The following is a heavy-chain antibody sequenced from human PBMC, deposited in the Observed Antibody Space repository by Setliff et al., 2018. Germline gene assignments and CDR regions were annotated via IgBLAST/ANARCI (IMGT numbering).Heavy chain of an antibody. CDR3: ARDRVIVASGRRGFYFDY. D-gene: IGHD5-12*01. CDR1: GASISSHI. CDR2: IYTSGDT. V-gene: IGHV4-4*07. J-gene: IGHJ4*01. Sequence: SETLSLTCTVSGASISSHIWVWVRQPAGKGLEWIGRIYTSGDTNYNPSLKSRVTMSVDTSKNQISLKLSSVTAADAAVYYCARDRVIVASGRRGFYFDYWGHGTQVTVSS.